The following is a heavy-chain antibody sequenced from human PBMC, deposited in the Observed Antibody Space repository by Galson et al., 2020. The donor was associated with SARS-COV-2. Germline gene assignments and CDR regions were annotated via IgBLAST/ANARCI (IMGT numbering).Heavy chain of an antibody. J-gene: IGHJ4*02. V-gene: IGHV1-69*02. D-gene: IGHD3-10*01. CDR3: ARIASKFGSDF. CDR2: IIPMLNIT. CDR1: GGTISSYT. Sequence: PVKVSFKASGGTISSYTLNWVRQAPGQGLEWLGRIIPMLNITYYAQHLQGRLTITADESTSTTDMELTGLGSDDTAVYYRARIASKFGSDFWGQGTLVSVSS.